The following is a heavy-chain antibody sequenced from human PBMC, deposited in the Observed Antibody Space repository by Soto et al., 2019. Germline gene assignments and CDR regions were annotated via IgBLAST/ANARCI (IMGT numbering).Heavy chain of an antibody. CDR3: ARDGSLGYYGSGSYYNW. D-gene: IGHD3-10*01. J-gene: IGHJ4*02. Sequence: GKGLEWIGEIYHSGSTNYNPSLKSRVTISVDKSKNQFSLKLSSVTAADTAVYYCARDGSLGYYGSGSYYNWWGQGTLVTVSS. CDR2: IYHSGST. V-gene: IGHV4-4*02.